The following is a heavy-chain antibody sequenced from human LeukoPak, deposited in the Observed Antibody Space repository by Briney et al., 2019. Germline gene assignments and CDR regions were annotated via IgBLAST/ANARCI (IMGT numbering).Heavy chain of an antibody. CDR2: VFYSGST. Sequence: PSETLSLTCTVSGGSISSVNQYWAWIRQPPGKGLEWIGSVFYSGSTYYNPSLESRRTTSIDTSKNQFSLNLTSVTAADTAFYYCARGAADDSSGYYYHYHNYMDVWGKGTTVTVSS. CDR3: ARGAADDSSGYYYHYHNYMDV. J-gene: IGHJ6*03. D-gene: IGHD3-22*01. V-gene: IGHV4-39*07. CDR1: GGSISSVNQY.